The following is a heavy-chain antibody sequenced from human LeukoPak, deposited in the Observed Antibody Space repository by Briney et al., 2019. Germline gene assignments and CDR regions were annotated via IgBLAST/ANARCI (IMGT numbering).Heavy chain of an antibody. J-gene: IGHJ4*02. D-gene: IGHD6-19*01. V-gene: IGHV3-53*01. CDR3: AREAVAVAGHFDY. Sequence: PGGSLRLSCAASGFTVSSNYMSWVRQAPGKGLEWVSVVYSGGRTYYAGSVKDRFTISKDNSKNTLYLQVNSLRAEDTAMYYCAREAVAVAGHFDYWGQGTQVTVSS. CDR2: VYSGGRT. CDR1: GFTVSSNY.